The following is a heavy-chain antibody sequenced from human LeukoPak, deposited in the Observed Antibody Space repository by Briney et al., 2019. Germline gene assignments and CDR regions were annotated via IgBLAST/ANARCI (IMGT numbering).Heavy chain of an antibody. Sequence: SVKVSCKASGGTFSSYAISWVRQAPGQGLEWMGGIIPIFGTANYARKFQGRLTITADESSNTAYMELSSLRSEDTAMYYCAKTPNCSGGNCYLDYWGQGTLVTVSS. CDR1: GGTFSSYA. CDR3: AKTPNCSGGNCYLDY. V-gene: IGHV1-69*13. CDR2: IIPIFGTA. D-gene: IGHD2-15*01. J-gene: IGHJ4*02.